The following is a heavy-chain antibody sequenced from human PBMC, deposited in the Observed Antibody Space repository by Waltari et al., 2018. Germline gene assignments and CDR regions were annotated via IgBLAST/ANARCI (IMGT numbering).Heavy chain of an antibody. CDR2: SYWNGGE. CDR1: GFSLKTNGVG. CDR3: AYKRSGTYGVFEY. V-gene: IGHV2-5*01. Sequence: QITLKESGPTLVKPRESLTLTCNFSGFSLKTNGVGVGWIRQPPGKALEWLAMSYWNGGEDYNSFLRSRLSVTQDTAKDQVVLTMTNMDPLDTAVYFCAYKRSGTYGVFEYWGQGSLVTVSS. D-gene: IGHD1-26*01. J-gene: IGHJ4*02.